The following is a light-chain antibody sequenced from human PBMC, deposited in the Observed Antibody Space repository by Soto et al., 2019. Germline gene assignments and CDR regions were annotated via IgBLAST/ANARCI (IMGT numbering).Light chain of an antibody. CDR1: NSDIGTYNY. Sequence: QSALTKPASVSGSPGQSITLSCTGSNSDIGTYNYVSWYQQLPGKAPKLVISEVSNRPSGISGRFSGSKSGNAASLTISGLQAEDEATYYCSSYTSTSTLYVFGPGTKLTVL. CDR2: EVS. J-gene: IGLJ1*01. V-gene: IGLV2-14*01. CDR3: SSYTSTSTLYV.